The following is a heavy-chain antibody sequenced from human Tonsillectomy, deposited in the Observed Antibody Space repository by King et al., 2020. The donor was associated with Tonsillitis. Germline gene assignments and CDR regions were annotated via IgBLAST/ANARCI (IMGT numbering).Heavy chain of an antibody. CDR1: AFTFSSYW. V-gene: IGHV3-7*01. CDR2: IKQDGSEK. J-gene: IGHJ3*02. Sequence: DVQLVESGGGLVQPGGSLRLSCAASAFTFSSYWMSWVRQAPGKGLEWVANIKQDGSEKYYVDSVKGRFTISRDNAKNSLYLQMNSLRAEDTAVYYCARDNPEYYDVVCAFDIWGQGTMVTVSS. CDR3: ARDNPEYYDVVCAFDI. D-gene: IGHD3-22*01.